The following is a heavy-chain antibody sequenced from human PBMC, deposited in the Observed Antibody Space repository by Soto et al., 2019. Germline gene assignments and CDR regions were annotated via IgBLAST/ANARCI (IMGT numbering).Heavy chain of an antibody. D-gene: IGHD3-10*01. V-gene: IGHV1-3*01. CDR3: ARENPPQAGSYYDP. J-gene: IGHJ5*02. Sequence: QVHLVQSGAEVKEPGASVTVSCKASGYTFTAYTIHWVRQAPGQRLEWMGWVTAGKGNTDYSQKFQGRVTITRDTYASTAYMELYSLRSEDTAVYYCARENPPQAGSYYDPWGQGTLVTVSS. CDR1: GYTFTAYT. CDR2: VTAGKGNT.